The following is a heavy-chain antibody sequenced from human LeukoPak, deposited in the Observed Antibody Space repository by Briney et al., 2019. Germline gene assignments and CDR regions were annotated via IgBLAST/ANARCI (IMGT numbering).Heavy chain of an antibody. CDR1: GGSISSYY. CDR3: ARGYYYGSGSAIDY. D-gene: IGHD3-10*01. V-gene: IGHV4-59*01. J-gene: IGHJ4*02. CDR2: IYYSGST. Sequence: PSETPSLTCTVSGGSISSYYWSWIRQPPGKGLEWIGYIYYSGSTNYNPSLKSRVTISVDTSKNQFSLKLSSVTAADTAVYYCARGYYYGSGSAIDYWGQGTLVTVSS.